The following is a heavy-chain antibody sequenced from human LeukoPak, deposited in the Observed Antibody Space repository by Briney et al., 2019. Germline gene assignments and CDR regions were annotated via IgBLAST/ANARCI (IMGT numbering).Heavy chain of an antibody. J-gene: IGHJ4*02. CDR3: ARGRYCSSTSCLYYFDY. Sequence: SQTLSLTCTVSGGSISSGGYYWSWIRQHPGKGLEWIGYIYYSGSTYYNPSLKSRVIISVDTSKNQFSLKLSSVTAADTAVYYCARGRYCSSTSCLYYFDYWGQGTPVIVSS. CDR2: IYYSGST. V-gene: IGHV4-31*03. CDR1: GGSISSGGYY. D-gene: IGHD2-2*01.